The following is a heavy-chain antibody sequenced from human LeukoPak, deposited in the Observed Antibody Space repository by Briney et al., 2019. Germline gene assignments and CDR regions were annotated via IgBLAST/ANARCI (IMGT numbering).Heavy chain of an antibody. J-gene: IGHJ5*02. CDR2: ISYSGRT. V-gene: IGHV4-30-4*01. Sequence: PSETLSLTCTVSGGSISSADYYWSWIRQPPGKGLEWIAYISYSGRTAYTPSLRSRLTISLDTPKNQFSLKVSSVTAADTAVYYCARGPPGYGSDFELDPWGRGTLVTVSP. CDR3: ARGPPGYGSDFELDP. D-gene: IGHD3-10*01. CDR1: GGSISSADYY.